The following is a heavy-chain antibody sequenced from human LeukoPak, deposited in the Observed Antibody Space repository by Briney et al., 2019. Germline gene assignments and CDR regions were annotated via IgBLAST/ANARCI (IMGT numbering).Heavy chain of an antibody. CDR3: ARRGGDCSSTSCYGRYDY. CDR2: IIPILGIA. V-gene: IGHV1-69*04. CDR1: GGTFSSYA. D-gene: IGHD2-2*01. Sequence: ASVKVSCKASGGTFSSYAISWVRQAPGQGLEWMGRIIPILGIANYAQKFQGRVTITADKSTSTAYMELSSLRSEDTAVYYCARRGGDCSSTSCYGRYDYWGQGTLVTVSS. J-gene: IGHJ4*02.